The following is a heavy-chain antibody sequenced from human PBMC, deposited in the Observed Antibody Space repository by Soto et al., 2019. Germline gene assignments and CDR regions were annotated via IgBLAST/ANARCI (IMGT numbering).Heavy chain of an antibody. CDR2: ISPLKGNT. CDR3: ARSGEHPFDF. V-gene: IGHV1-18*01. D-gene: IGHD6-25*01. CDR1: GYTFTNYV. J-gene: IGHJ4*02. Sequence: GASVKVSCKASGYTFTNYVIHWVRQAPGQGLEWMGWISPLKGNTKYAQKVQGRVSVTTDTSTDTVYMELSGLRYDDTALYYCARSGEHPFDFWGQGTLVTVSS.